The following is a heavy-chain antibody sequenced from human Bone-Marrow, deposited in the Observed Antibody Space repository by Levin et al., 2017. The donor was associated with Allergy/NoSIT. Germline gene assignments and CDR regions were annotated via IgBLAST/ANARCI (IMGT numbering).Heavy chain of an antibody. Sequence: RSGGSLRLSCAASGFTFSSNSMNWVRQAPGKGLEWVSYISSSSSTIYYADSVKGRFTVSRDNAKNSLYLQMNSLRAEDTAVYYCARASGSGRYAFDIWGQGTTVTVSS. CDR2: ISSSSSTI. J-gene: IGHJ3*02. V-gene: IGHV3-48*01. CDR3: ARASGSGRYAFDI. CDR1: GFTFSSNS. D-gene: IGHD3-10*01.